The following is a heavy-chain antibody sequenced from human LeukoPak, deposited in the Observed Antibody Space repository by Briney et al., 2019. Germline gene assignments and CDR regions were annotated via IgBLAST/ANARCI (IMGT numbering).Heavy chain of an antibody. V-gene: IGHV4-34*01. CDR1: GGSFSGYY. CDR2: INHSGST. Sequence: SETLSLTCAVYGGSFSGYYWSWIRQPPGKGLEWIGEINHSGSTNYNPSLKSRVTISVETSKNQLSLKLSSVTAADTAVYYCARDAGDYGSGWFDPWGQGTLVTVSS. D-gene: IGHD3-16*01. CDR3: ARDAGDYGSGWFDP. J-gene: IGHJ5*02.